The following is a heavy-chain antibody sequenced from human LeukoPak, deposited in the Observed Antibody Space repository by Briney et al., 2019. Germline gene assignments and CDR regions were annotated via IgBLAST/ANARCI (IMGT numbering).Heavy chain of an antibody. V-gene: IGHV3-30*19. CDR1: RFTFSSYG. D-gene: IGHD5-24*01. J-gene: IGHJ3*02. CDR2: IQYDGSNA. CDR3: ARNGDGYHAFDI. Sequence: PGGSLRLSCAASRFTFSSYGMHWVRQAPGKGLEWVAYIQYDGSNAQYADSVKGRFSISRDSSKNILYLQMNSLRAEDTAVYYCARNGDGYHAFDIWGQGTMVTVSS.